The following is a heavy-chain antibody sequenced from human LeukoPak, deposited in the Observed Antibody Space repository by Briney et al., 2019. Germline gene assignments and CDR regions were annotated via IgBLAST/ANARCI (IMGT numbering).Heavy chain of an antibody. V-gene: IGHV4-59*01. CDR2: IYYSGST. D-gene: IGHD1-20*01. CDR3: ARDNLDSFYNWHDHYFDY. CDR1: GGSISSYY. Sequence: SETLSLTCTVSGGSISSYYWSWIRQPPGKGLEWIGYIYYSGSTNYNPSLKSRVTISVDTSKNQFSLKLSSVTAADTAVYYCARDNLDSFYNWHDHYFDYWGQGTLVTVSS. J-gene: IGHJ4*02.